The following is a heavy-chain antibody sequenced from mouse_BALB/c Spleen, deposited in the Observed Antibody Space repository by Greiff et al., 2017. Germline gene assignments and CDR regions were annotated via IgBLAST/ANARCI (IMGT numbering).Heavy chain of an antibody. D-gene: IGHD2-2*01. CDR3: ARKEGYGYDPYYYAMDY. CDR1: GYTFTSYV. CDR2: INPYNDGT. Sequence: VQLQQSGPELVKPGASVKMSCKASGYTFTSYVMHWVKQKPGQGLEWIGYINPYNDGTKYNEKFKGKATLTSDKSSSTAYMELSSLTSEDSAVYYCARKEGYGYDPYYYAMDYWGQGTSVTVSS. J-gene: IGHJ4*01. V-gene: IGHV1-14*01.